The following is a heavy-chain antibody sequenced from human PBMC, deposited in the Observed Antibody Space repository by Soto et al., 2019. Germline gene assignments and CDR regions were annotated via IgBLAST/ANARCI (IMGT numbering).Heavy chain of an antibody. CDR1: GGTFSSYA. D-gene: IGHD5-18*01. J-gene: IGHJ4*02. CDR3: ARAGRDTAMADY. V-gene: IGHV1-69*13. CDR2: IIPIFGTA. Sequence: VKVSCKASGGTFSSYAISWVRQAPGQGLEWMGGIIPIFGTANYAQKFQGRVTITADESTSTAYMELSSLRSEDTAVYYCARAGRDTAMADYWGQGTLVTVSS.